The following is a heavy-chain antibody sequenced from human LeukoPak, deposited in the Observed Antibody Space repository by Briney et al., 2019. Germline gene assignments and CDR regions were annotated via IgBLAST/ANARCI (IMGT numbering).Heavy chain of an antibody. J-gene: IGHJ5*02. Sequence: SETLSLTCAVYGGSFSGYYWSWIRQPPGKGLEWIGEINHSGSTNYNPSLKSRVTISVDTSKNQFSLKLSSVTAADTAVYYCARRYDYGDLKRLTRFDPWGQGTLVTVSP. D-gene: IGHD4-17*01. CDR3: ARRYDYGDLKRLTRFDP. V-gene: IGHV4-34*01. CDR1: GGSFSGYY. CDR2: INHSGST.